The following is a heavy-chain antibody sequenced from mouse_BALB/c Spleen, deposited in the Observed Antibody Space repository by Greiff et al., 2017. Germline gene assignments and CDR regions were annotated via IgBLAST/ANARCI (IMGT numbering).Heavy chain of an antibody. CDR3: TRTHYGSSWFAY. Sequence: EVKVEESGGGLVQPGGSMKLSCVASGFTFSNYWMNWVRQSPEKGLEWVAEIRLKSNNYATHYAESVKGRFTISRDDSKSSVYLQMNNLRAEDTGIYYCTRTHYGSSWFAYWGQGTLVTVSA. D-gene: IGHD1-1*01. J-gene: IGHJ3*01. V-gene: IGHV6-6*02. CDR1: GFTFSNYW. CDR2: IRLKSNNYAT.